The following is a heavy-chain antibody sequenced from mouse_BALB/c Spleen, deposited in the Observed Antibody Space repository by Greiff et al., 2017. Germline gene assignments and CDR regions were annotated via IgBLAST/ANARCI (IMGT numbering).Heavy chain of an antibody. V-gene: IGHV1-7*01. J-gene: IGHJ4*01. CDR2: INPSTGYT. Sequence: QVQLQQSGAELAKPGASVKMSCKASGYTFTSYWMHWVKQRPGQGLEWIGYINPSTGYTEYNQKFKDKATLTADKSSSTAYMQLSSLTSEDSAVYYCARRGLGLRAMDYWGQGTSVTVSS. CDR3: ARRGLGLRAMDY. CDR1: GYTFTSYW. D-gene: IGHD3-1*01.